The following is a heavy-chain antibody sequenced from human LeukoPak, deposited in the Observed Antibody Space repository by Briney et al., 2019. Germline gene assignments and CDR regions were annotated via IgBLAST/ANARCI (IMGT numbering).Heavy chain of an antibody. J-gene: IGHJ1*01. CDR3: AITVHCSSTTDCYSYFHH. Sequence: PGGSLRLSCAASGFTFSSYGMHWVRQAPGKGLEWVAFIRYDGSNKYYADSVKGRFTISRDNSKNTLYLQMNSLRAEDTAVYYCAITVHCSSTTDCYSYFHHWGQGTLVTVSS. CDR2: IRYDGSNK. D-gene: IGHD2/OR15-2a*01. V-gene: IGHV3-30*02. CDR1: GFTFSSYG.